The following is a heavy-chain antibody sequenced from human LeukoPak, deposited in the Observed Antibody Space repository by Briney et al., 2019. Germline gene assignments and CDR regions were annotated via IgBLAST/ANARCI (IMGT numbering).Heavy chain of an antibody. V-gene: IGHV3-15*01. CDR3: XXXXXGRRDYVWESYRYLAFDI. D-gene: IGHD3-16*02. CDR2: LKSKTDGGTT. CDR1: GFTLTDAW. J-gene: IGHJ3*02. Sequence: GGSLRLSCAASGFTLTDAWVSWVRQPPGKGLEWVGHLKSKTDGGTTDYAAPVKGRFTISRDGSKNTLYLQMNSLKTEDTAVYXXXXXXXGRRDYVWESYRYLAFDIWGHGTMVTVSS.